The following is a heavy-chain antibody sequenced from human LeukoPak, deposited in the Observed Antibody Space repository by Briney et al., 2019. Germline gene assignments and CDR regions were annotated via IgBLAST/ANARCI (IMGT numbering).Heavy chain of an antibody. V-gene: IGHV3-30*03. CDR3: VPSFSGSFV. Sequence: PGRSLRLSCAASGFTFSSYGMNWVRQAPGKGLEWGAVISDDGSDKYYGDSVQGRFTISRDDSENTLFLEMKSLRAEDTAVYYCVPSFSGSFVWGQGTPVTVSS. J-gene: IGHJ4*02. D-gene: IGHD3-10*01. CDR1: GFTFSSYG. CDR2: ISDDGSDK.